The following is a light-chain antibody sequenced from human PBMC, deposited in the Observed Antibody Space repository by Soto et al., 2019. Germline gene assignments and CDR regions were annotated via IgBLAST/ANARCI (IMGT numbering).Light chain of an antibody. J-gene: IGKJ4*01. CDR2: DAS. CDR3: QQRSNWPLT. Sequence: EIVLTQSPATLSLSPGERATLSCRASQSVSSHLAWYQQKPGQAPRLLIYDASNRATGIPARFSGSGSGTDFTLIISSLGPEDFAVYYCQQRSNWPLTFGGGTKVEIK. V-gene: IGKV3-11*01. CDR1: QSVSSH.